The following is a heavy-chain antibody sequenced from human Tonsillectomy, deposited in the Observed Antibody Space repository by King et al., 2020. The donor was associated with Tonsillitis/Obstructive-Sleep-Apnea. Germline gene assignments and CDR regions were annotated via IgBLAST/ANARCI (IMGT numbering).Heavy chain of an antibody. Sequence: VQLVESGGGLVKPGGSLRLSCAASGFTFSSYSMNWVRPAPGKGLEWVSSISSSGSYIHYADSVKGRFTISRDNAKNSLYLQMNSLRADDTAVYYCARDPTVVVVAATPYFDYWGQGTLVTVSS. V-gene: IGHV3-21*01. CDR2: ISSSGSYI. CDR1: GFTFSSYS. J-gene: IGHJ4*02. D-gene: IGHD2-15*01. CDR3: ARDPTVVVVAATPYFDY.